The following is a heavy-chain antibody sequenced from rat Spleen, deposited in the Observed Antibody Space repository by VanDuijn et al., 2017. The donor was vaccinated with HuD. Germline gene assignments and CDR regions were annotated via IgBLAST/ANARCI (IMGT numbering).Heavy chain of an antibody. V-gene: IGHV2-30*01. CDR3: VRERVPGFAFYFDY. Sequence: QVQLKESGPGLVQPSQTLSLTCTVSGFSLTSNSVHWVRQPTGKGLEWMGLIWTGGSTDYNSGLKSRLGISRDTSKSQVFLKMNSLQTEDTAIYFCVRERVPGFAFYFDYWGQGVMVTVSS. CDR2: IWTGGST. CDR1: GFSLTSNS. D-gene: IGHD1-4*01. J-gene: IGHJ2*01.